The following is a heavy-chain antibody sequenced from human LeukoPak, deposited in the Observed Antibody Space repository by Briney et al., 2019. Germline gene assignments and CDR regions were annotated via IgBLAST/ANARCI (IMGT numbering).Heavy chain of an antibody. Sequence: GGSLRLSCAASGFTFSNSWMHWVRQGPGKGPVWVSRIKSDGSHITYADSVKGRFIISRDNAENTLYLQMNSLRVDDTAVYYCATGDSGWYNYWGQGTLVTVSA. J-gene: IGHJ4*02. CDR1: GFTFSNSW. V-gene: IGHV3-74*03. CDR2: IKSDGSHI. D-gene: IGHD6-19*01. CDR3: ATGDSGWYNY.